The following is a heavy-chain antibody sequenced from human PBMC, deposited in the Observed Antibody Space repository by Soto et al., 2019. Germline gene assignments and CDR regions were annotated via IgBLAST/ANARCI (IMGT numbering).Heavy chain of an antibody. Sequence: SETLSLTCAVYGGSFSGYYWSWIRQPPGKGLEWIGEINHSGSTNYNPSLKSRVTISVDTSKNQFSLKLSSVTAADTAVYYCARGARLVATIRRRNFDYWGQGTLVTVSS. CDR1: GGSFSGYY. D-gene: IGHD5-12*01. CDR3: ARGARLVATIRRRNFDY. V-gene: IGHV4-34*01. J-gene: IGHJ4*02. CDR2: INHSGST.